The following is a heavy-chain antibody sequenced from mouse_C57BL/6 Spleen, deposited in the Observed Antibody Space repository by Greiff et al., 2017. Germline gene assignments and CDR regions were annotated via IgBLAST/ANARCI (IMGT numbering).Heavy chain of an antibody. J-gene: IGHJ1*03. Sequence: EVKLVESEGGLVQPGSSMKLSCTASGFTFSDYYMAWVRQVPEKGLEWVANINYDGSSPYYLDSLKSRFIISGDNAKNILYLQMSSLKSEDTATYCCARAAYGGPRYFDVWGTGTTVTVSS. CDR2: INYDGSSP. V-gene: IGHV5-16*01. D-gene: IGHD1-1*01. CDR3: ARAAYGGPRYFDV. CDR1: GFTFSDYY.